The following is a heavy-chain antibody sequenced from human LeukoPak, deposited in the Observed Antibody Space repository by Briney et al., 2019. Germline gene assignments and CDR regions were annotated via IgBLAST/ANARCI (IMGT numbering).Heavy chain of an antibody. V-gene: IGHV1-18*01. J-gene: IGHJ5*02. Sequence: GASVKVSCKASGYTFTSYGISWVRRAPGQGLEWMGWISAYNGNTNYAQKLQGRVTMTTDTSTSTAYMELRSLRSDDTAVYYCARDPLTGSIAARLWEVDWFDPWGQGTLVTVSS. CDR2: ISAYNGNT. CDR3: ARDPLTGSIAARLWEVDWFDP. CDR1: GYTFTSYG. D-gene: IGHD6-6*01.